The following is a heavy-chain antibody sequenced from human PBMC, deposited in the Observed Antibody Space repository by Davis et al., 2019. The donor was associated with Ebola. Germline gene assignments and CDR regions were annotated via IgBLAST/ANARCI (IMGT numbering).Heavy chain of an antibody. CDR1: GFTFSSYA. J-gene: IGHJ4*02. Sequence: GESLKISCAASGFTFSSYAMHWVRQAPGKGLEWVAVISYDGSNKYYADSVKGRFTISRDNSKNTLYLQMNSLRAEDTAVYYCAKDSRDVLRYFVVERYYFDYWGQGTLVTVSS. D-gene: IGHD3-9*01. CDR3: AKDSRDVLRYFVVERYYFDY. V-gene: IGHV3-30-3*01. CDR2: ISYDGSNK.